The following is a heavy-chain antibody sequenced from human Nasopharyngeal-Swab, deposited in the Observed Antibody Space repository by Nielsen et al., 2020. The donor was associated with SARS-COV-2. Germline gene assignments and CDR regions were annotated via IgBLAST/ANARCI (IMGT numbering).Heavy chain of an antibody. CDR3: ARDFVGQMDV. V-gene: IGHV3-7*03. CDR1: GFTFSSYW. J-gene: IGHJ6*02. Sequence: ESLKISCAASGFTFSSYWMSWVLQAPGKGLEWVANIKQDGSEQYYVDSVKGRFTISRDNAKNSLYLHMNSLRAEDTAVYYCARDFVGQMDVWGQGTTVTVSS. D-gene: IGHD3-10*01. CDR2: IKQDGSEQ.